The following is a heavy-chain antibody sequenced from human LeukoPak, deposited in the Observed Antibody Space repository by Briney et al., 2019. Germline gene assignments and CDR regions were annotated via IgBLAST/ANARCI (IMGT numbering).Heavy chain of an antibody. CDR1: GGSISSYY. D-gene: IGHD6-19*01. V-gene: IGHV4-59*08. Sequence: SETLSLTCTVSGGSISSYYWSWIRQPPGKGLEWIGYIYYSGSTNYNPSLKSRVTISVDTSKNQFSLKLSSVTAADTAVYYCAGQVAVAGILYWYFDLWGRGTPVTVSS. J-gene: IGHJ2*01. CDR3: AGQVAVAGILYWYFDL. CDR2: IYYSGST.